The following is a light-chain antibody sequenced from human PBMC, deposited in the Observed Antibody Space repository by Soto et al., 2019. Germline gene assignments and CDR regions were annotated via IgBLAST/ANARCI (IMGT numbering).Light chain of an antibody. CDR3: QQYAVSPIT. V-gene: IGKV3-15*01. Sequence: EIEMTQSPATLCVSPGDGATLSCRANQSVRNNLAWYQQKPGQAPRLLIYGASTMATGVPSRFSGSGSGTEFTLTISNLQSEDFAVFYCQQYAVSPITFGQGTRLEIK. J-gene: IGKJ5*01. CDR1: QSVRNN. CDR2: GAS.